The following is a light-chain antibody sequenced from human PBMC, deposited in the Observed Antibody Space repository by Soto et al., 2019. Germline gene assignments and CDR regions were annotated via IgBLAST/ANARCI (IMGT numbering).Light chain of an antibody. CDR1: SSDIGAYNY. CDR3: SSYTITSTLV. J-gene: IGLJ1*01. V-gene: IGLV2-14*01. Sequence: QSALTQPASVSGSPGQSITISCTGNSSDIGAYNYVSWYQQHPGKVPKVMIYDVSNRPSGASNRFSGSKSGNTASLTISGLQSDDDADYYCSSYTITSTLVFGTGTKETVL. CDR2: DVS.